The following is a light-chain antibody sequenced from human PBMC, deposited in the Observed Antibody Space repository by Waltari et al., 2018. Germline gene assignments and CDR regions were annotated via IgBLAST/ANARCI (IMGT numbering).Light chain of an antibody. J-gene: IGLJ1*01. CDR3: CSYAGDRLFYV. Sequence: QPVLPQPPSASGFPGQSVTISCTGPRSAIGRFTYVSWYQQYPGKAPKLRIFEVSQRPSGVPDRFSGSKSGNTASLTLSGLQAEDEADYYCCSYAGDRLFYVFGTGTKVSVL. CDR1: RSAIGRFTY. V-gene: IGLV2-8*01. CDR2: EVS.